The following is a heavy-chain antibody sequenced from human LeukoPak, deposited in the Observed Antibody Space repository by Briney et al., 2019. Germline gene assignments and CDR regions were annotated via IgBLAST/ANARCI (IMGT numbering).Heavy chain of an antibody. CDR2: IKSKTDGGTT. V-gene: IGHV3-15*01. CDR3: TPTGYYKTKTFDY. Sequence: GGSLRLSCAASGFTFSNAWMSWVSQAPGKGLEWVGRIKSKTDGGTTDYAAPVKGRFTISRDDSKNTLYLQMNSLKTEDTAVYYCTPTGYYKTKTFDYWGQGTLVSVSS. CDR1: GFTFSNAW. J-gene: IGHJ4*02. D-gene: IGHD3-9*01.